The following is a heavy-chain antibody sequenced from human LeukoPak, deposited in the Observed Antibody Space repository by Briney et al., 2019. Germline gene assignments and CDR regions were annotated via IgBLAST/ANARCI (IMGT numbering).Heavy chain of an antibody. CDR1: GFTFSSYW. CDR3: ARGLRSIDY. V-gene: IGHV3-7*04. CDR2: INQSGSEK. Sequence: GGTLRLSCAASGFTFSSYWMSWVRQAPGKGLEWVANINQSGSEKYYVDSVRGRITISRDNAKNSLYLQMNSLRAEDTAVYYCARGLRSIDYWGQGTLVTVSS. J-gene: IGHJ4*02.